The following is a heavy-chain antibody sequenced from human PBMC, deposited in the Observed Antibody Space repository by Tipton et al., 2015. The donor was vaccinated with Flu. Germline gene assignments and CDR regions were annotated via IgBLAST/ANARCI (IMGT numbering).Heavy chain of an antibody. CDR1: GDSIGNAYY. J-gene: IGHJ5*02. Sequence: LRLSCSVSGDSIGNAYYWGWVRRPPGKGLEWIGNICPGSPYYNPSLRSRVTMSIARSNVQFSLRLTPVTAADTAVYFCARRTFSNYVSEPKNWFDLWGQGSLVTVSS. CDR2: ICPGSP. D-gene: IGHD4-11*01. CDR3: ARRTFSNYVSEPKNWFDL. V-gene: IGHV4-38-2*01.